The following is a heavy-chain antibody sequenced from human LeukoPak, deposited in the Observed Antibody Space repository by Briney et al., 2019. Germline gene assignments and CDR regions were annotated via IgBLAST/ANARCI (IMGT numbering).Heavy chain of an antibody. D-gene: IGHD2-2*01. CDR2: IRYDGSNK. CDR3: AKDGIGHCSSTSCYAWAYFDY. V-gene: IGHV3-30*02. CDR1: GFTFSSYG. J-gene: IGHJ4*02. Sequence: GGSLRLSCAASGFTFSSYGMHWVRQAPGKGLEWVAFIRYDGSNKYYAGSVKGRFTISRDNSKNTLYLQMNSLRAEDTAVYYCAKDGIGHCSSTSCYAWAYFDYWGQGTLVTVSS.